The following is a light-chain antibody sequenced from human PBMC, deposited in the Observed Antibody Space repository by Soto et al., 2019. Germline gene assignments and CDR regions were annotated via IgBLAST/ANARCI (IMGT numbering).Light chain of an antibody. J-gene: IGKJ1*01. V-gene: IGKV1-5*01. CDR2: DAS. CDR3: QQYHIYSGT. CDR1: QSVSGW. Sequence: DIQMTQSPSTLSASVGDTVTVTCRASQSVSGWLAWYQQKPGKAPQLLISDASSLESGVPSRFRGSGSGTEFTLTINSLQPDDFATYYCQQYHIYSGTFGQGTKVDIK.